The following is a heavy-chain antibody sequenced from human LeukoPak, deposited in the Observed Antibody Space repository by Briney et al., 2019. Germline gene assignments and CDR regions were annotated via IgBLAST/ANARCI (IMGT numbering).Heavy chain of an antibody. CDR1: GYSFINYD. D-gene: IGHD2-15*01. J-gene: IGHJ4*02. V-gene: IGHV1-8*02. CDR2: MNPNSGNT. CDR3: ARASGVVAAM. Sequence: ASVKVSCKASGYSFINYDTNWVRQATGQGLEWMGWMNPNSGNTGYAQKFQGRVTMTRNTSISTAYMELSSLRSEGTAVYYCARASGVVAAMWGQGTLVTVSS.